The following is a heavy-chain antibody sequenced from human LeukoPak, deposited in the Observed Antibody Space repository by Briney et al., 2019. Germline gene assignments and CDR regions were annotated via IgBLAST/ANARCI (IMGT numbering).Heavy chain of an antibody. Sequence: TSETLSLTCTVSGGSISSFYWSWIRQPPGKGLEWIGYIYYKGNTNYSPSLTSRVTISLDTSKNQFSLKLSSLTAADTAVYYCARSYSSGSYYSPFDPWGQGTLVIVSS. CDR2: IYYKGNT. V-gene: IGHV4-59*01. D-gene: IGHD3-10*01. CDR3: ARSYSSGSYYSPFDP. J-gene: IGHJ5*02. CDR1: GGSISSFY.